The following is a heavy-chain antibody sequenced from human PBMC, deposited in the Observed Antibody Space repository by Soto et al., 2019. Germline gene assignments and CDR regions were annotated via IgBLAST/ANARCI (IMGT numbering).Heavy chain of an antibody. CDR3: ARGYSGYDFLFDL. CDR2: IYYSGST. CDR1: GGSISSGRYY. D-gene: IGHD5-12*01. J-gene: IGHJ2*01. Sequence: SATLSLTCTLSGGSISSGRYYWSWIRQHPGKGLEWIGYIYYSGSTYYNPSLKSRVTISVDTSKNQFSLKLSSVTAADTAVYYCARGYSGYDFLFDLWGRGTLVTVSS. V-gene: IGHV4-31*03.